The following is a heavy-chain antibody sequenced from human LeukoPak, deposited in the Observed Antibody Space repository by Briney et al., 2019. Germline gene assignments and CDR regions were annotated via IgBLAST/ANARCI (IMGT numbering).Heavy chain of an antibody. Sequence: SVKVSCKASGGTFSSYAISWVRQAPGQGLEWMGGIIPIFGTANYAQKFQGRVTITADESTSTAYMELSSLRSEDTAVYYCARDDYGDNADAFDIWGKGTMVTVSS. D-gene: IGHD4-17*01. CDR3: ARDDYGDNADAFDI. J-gene: IGHJ3*02. CDR1: GGTFSSYA. CDR2: IIPIFGTA. V-gene: IGHV1-69*01.